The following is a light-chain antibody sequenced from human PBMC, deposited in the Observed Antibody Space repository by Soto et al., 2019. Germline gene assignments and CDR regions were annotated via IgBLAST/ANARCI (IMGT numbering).Light chain of an antibody. CDR2: EVS. V-gene: IGLV2-14*01. J-gene: IGLJ2*01. CDR1: SSDVGGYAY. CDR3: SSYTSRPTPV. Sequence: QSVLTQPDSVSGSPGQTITISCTGTSSDVGGYAYVSWYQQYPGKVPKLVISEVSNRPSGVSHRFSGSRSGNTASLTISGLQAEDEADYHCSSYTSRPTPVFGGGTKVTVL.